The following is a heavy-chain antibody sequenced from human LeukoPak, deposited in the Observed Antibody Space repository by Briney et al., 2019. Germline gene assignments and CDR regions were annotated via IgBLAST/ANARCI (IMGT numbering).Heavy chain of an antibody. J-gene: IGHJ4*02. V-gene: IGHV4-30-2*01. CDR3: ATRFLEWLYDDY. CDR2: IYHSGST. CDR1: GGSISSGGYY. D-gene: IGHD3-3*01. Sequence: SETLSLTCTVSGGSISSGGYYWSWIRQPPGKGLEWIGYIYHSGSTYYNPSLKSRVTISVDRSKNQFSLKLSSVTAADTAVYYCATRFLEWLYDDYWGQGTLVTVSS.